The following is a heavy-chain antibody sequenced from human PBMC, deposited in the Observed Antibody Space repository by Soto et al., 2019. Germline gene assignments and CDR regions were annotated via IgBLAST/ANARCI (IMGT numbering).Heavy chain of an antibody. CDR2: IWYDGSNK. CDR1: GFTFSSYG. D-gene: IGHD3-16*02. J-gene: IGHJ6*03. Sequence: QVPLVESGGGVVQPGRSLRLSCAASGFTFSSYGMHWVRQAPGTGLEWVAVIWYDGSNKYYADSVKGRFTISRDNSNNTLYLQRNSRRAEDKAGYYCARDSRQISYYMDVLGKGTTVTGSS. CDR3: ARDSRQISYYMDV. V-gene: IGHV3-33*01.